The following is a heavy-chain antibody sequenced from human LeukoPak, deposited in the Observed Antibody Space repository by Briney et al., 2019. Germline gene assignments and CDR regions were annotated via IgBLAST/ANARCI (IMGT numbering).Heavy chain of an antibody. Sequence: GGSLRLSCAASGFTFSSYAMHWVRQAPGKGLEYVSAICSNGGSTYYANSVKGRFTISRDNSKNTLYLQMGSLRVEDTAVYYCAREAGGSGYYLDYWGQGTLVTVSS. CDR2: ICSNGGST. V-gene: IGHV3-64*01. J-gene: IGHJ4*02. D-gene: IGHD3-22*01. CDR1: GFTFSSYA. CDR3: AREAGGSGYYLDY.